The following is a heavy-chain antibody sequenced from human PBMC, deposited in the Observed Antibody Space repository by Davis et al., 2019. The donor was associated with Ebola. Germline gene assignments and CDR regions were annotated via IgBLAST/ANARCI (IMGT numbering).Heavy chain of an antibody. V-gene: IGHV4-38-2*02. CDR2: IYHSGST. J-gene: IGHJ4*02. Sequence: GSLRLSCTVSGGYISGYYWGWIRQPPGKGLEWIGSIYHSGSTYYNPSLKSRVTISVDTSKNQFSLKLSSVTAADTAVYYCACGYSYGPFDYWGQGTLVTVSS. D-gene: IGHD5-18*01. CDR3: ACGYSYGPFDY. CDR1: GGYISGYY.